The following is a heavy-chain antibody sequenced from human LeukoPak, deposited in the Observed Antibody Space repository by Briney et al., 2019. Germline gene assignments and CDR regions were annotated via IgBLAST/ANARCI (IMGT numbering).Heavy chain of an antibody. D-gene: IGHD2-2*01. CDR3: ARDAHRCSSTSCPNWFDP. J-gene: IGHJ5*02. V-gene: IGHV4-4*02. CDR2: IYHSGST. Sequence: SETLSLTCAVSGGSISSSNWWSWVRQPPGKGLEWIGEIYHSGSTNYNPSLKSRVTISVDKSKNQFSLKLSSVTAADTAVYYCARDAHRCSSTSCPNWFDPWSQGTLVTVSS. CDR1: GGSISSSNW.